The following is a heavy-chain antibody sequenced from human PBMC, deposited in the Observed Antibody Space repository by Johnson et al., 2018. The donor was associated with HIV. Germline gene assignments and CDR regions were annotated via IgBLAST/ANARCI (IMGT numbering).Heavy chain of an antibody. CDR3: AKDPTYDSSGYYGDAFDI. CDR2: ISYVGTNE. Sequence: QMMLVESGGGLVQPGGSLRRSCAASGFTFSNSAMHWVRQAPGKGLEWVAVISYVGTNEYYADSVKGRFTISRDNSKNTLYLQMNSLRAEDTAVYYCAKDPTYDSSGYYGDAFDIWGQGTMVTVSS. D-gene: IGHD3-22*01. J-gene: IGHJ3*02. V-gene: IGHV3-30*04. CDR1: GFTFSNSA.